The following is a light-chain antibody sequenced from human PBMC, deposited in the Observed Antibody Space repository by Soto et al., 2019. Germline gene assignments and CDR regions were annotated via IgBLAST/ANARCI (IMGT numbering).Light chain of an antibody. CDR3: QTWGTGIGV. CDR2: LNSDGSH. Sequence: QLVLTQSPSASASLGASVKITCTLSSGHSNYAIAWHQQQSDKGPRFLMKLNSDGSHKKGDGIPDRFSGSSSGAERYLTISSLQSEDEADYYCQTWGTGIGVFGGGTKLTVL. V-gene: IGLV4-69*01. J-gene: IGLJ2*01. CDR1: SGHSNYA.